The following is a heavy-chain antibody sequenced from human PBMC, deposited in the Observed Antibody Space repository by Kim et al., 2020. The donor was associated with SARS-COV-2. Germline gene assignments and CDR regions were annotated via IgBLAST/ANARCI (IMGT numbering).Heavy chain of an antibody. Sequence: ASVKVSCKASGYTFTSYYMHWVRQAPGQWLEWMGIINPSGGSTSYAQKFQGRVTMTRDTSTSTVYMELSSLRSEDTAVYYCARGRENVLRFLEWLSAHYYYGMDVWGQGTTVTVSS. J-gene: IGHJ6*02. CDR3: ARGRENVLRFLEWLSAHYYYGMDV. CDR2: INPSGGST. D-gene: IGHD3-3*01. V-gene: IGHV1-46*01. CDR1: GYTFTSYY.